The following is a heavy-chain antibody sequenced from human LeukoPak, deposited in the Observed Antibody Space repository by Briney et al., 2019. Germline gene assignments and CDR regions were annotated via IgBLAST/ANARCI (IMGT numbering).Heavy chain of an antibody. CDR3: AKDGGYSYGGAFDI. J-gene: IGHJ3*02. Sequence: LPGGSLRLSCAASGFTFSSYAMSWVRQAPGKGLGWVSAISGSGGSTYYADSVKGRFTISRDNSKNTLYLQMNSLRAEDTAVYYCAKDGGYSYGGAFDIWGQGTMVTVSS. CDR1: GFTFSSYA. CDR2: ISGSGGST. V-gene: IGHV3-23*01. D-gene: IGHD5-18*01.